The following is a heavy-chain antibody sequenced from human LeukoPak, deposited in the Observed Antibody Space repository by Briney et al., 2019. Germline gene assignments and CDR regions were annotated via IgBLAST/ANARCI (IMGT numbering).Heavy chain of an antibody. CDR2: IRYDGSNK. CDR1: GFTFSSYG. V-gene: IGHV3-30*02. CDR3: ASMDYFDSSGYHLGDYYYNYYMDV. J-gene: IGHJ6*03. D-gene: IGHD3-22*01. Sequence: GGSLRLSCAASGFTFSSYGMHWVRQAPGKGLEWVAFIRYDGSNKYYADSVKGRFTISRDNSKNTLYLQMNSLRAEDTAVYYCASMDYFDSSGYHLGDYYYNYYMDVWGTGTGVTISS.